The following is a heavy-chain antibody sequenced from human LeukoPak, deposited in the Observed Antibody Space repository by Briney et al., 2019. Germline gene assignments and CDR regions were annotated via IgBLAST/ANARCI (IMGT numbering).Heavy chain of an antibody. D-gene: IGHD3-22*01. V-gene: IGHV3-23*01. CDR2: ISNDGGGT. J-gene: IGHJ5*02. Sequence: GGSLRLSCAASGLIFNNYGLIWVRQAPGKGLEWVSAISNDGGGTNYADFVKGRFTISRDNSKNTLSLQMNSLRAEDTALYYCAKGSSGYFVDLWGQGTLVTVSS. CDR1: GLIFNNYG. CDR3: AKGSSGYFVDL.